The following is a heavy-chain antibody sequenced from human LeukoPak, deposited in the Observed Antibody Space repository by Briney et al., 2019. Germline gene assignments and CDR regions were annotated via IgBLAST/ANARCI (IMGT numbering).Heavy chain of an antibody. J-gene: IGHJ5*02. D-gene: IGHD6-19*01. CDR3: ARMYSSGAGWFDP. Sequence: PGGSLRLSCTASGFTFSSYAMSWVRQAPGKGLEWVSSISGSGGNTYYADSVKGRFTISRDNAKNSLYLQMNSLRAEDTAVYYCARMYSSGAGWFDPWGQGTLVTVSS. CDR1: GFTFSSYA. V-gene: IGHV3-23*01. CDR2: ISGSGGNT.